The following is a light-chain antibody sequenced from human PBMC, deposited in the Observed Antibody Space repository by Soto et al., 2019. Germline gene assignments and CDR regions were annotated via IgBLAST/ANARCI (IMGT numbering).Light chain of an antibody. Sequence: QSALTQPRSVSGSLGQSVTISCTGTSSDVGGYNYVSWYQQHPGKAPKLMIYDVNKRPSGVPDRFSGSKSGNTASLTISGLQAEDEADYYCCSYAGSYTVVFGGGTKVTVL. CDR3: CSYAGSYTVV. CDR2: DVN. J-gene: IGLJ2*01. V-gene: IGLV2-11*01. CDR1: SSDVGGYNY.